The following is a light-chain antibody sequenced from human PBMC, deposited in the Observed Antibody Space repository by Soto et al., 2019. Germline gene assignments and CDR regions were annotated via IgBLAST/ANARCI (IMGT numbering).Light chain of an antibody. J-gene: IGLJ2*01. V-gene: IGLV4-69*01. Sequence: QPVLTQSPSASASLGASVKLTGTLSSGHSSYAIAWHQQQPEKGPRYLMKLNSDGSHSKGDGIPDRFSGSSSGAERYLALSSLQSEDEADYYCQTWGTGIYVVFGGGTKLTVL. CDR3: QTWGTGIYVV. CDR2: LNSDGSH. CDR1: SGHSSYA.